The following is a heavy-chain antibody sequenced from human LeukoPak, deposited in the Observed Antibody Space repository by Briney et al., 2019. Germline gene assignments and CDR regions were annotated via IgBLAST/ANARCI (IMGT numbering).Heavy chain of an antibody. CDR1: GDSVSINSAA. CDR3: ARVVGYCSGGSCYDNWFDP. Sequence: SQTLSLTSALSGDSVSINSAAWNWIRQSPSSGLEWLGRTYYRSKWYNDYAGSVKSQITINPDTSKNQCSLQLSSVTPEDTAVYYCARVVGYCSGGSCYDNWFDPWGQGTLVTVSS. V-gene: IGHV6-1*01. D-gene: IGHD2-15*01. J-gene: IGHJ5*02. CDR2: TYYRSKWYN.